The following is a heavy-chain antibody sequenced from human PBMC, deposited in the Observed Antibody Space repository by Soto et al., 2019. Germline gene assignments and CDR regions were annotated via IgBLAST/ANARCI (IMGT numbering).Heavy chain of an antibody. CDR2: ISGLNGKT. Sequence: QVHLVQSGVEVKKPGASVKVSCKASGYSFSTYGISWVRQAPGQGLEWMGWISGLNGKTNYAQNLQGRVTMTTDTSTRTAYMELRSLGFDDTAMYYCARGLCGEDGAGYFDYWGQGTLVTVSS. V-gene: IGHV1-18*01. CDR1: GYSFSTYG. CDR3: ARGLCGEDGAGYFDY. J-gene: IGHJ4*02. D-gene: IGHD3-10*01.